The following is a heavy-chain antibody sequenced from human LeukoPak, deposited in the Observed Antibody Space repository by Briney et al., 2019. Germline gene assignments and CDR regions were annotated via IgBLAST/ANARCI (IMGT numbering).Heavy chain of an antibody. CDR2: ISYDGSNK. CDR3: SLRFDY. D-gene: IGHD3-3*01. Sequence: GRSLRLSCAASGFTFSSYGMHWVRQAPGKGLEWVAVISYDGSNKYYADSVKGRFTISRDNSKNTLYLQMNSLRAEDTAVYYCSLRFDYWGQGTLVTVSS. CDR1: GFTFSSYG. V-gene: IGHV3-30*03. J-gene: IGHJ4*02.